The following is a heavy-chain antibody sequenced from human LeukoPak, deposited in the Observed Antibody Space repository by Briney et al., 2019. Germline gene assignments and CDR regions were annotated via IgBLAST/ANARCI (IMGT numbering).Heavy chain of an antibody. V-gene: IGHV1-2*02. J-gene: IGHJ5*02. D-gene: IGHD6-19*01. CDR2: INPNSGGT. Sequence: ASVKVSCKASGYTFTGYYMHWVRQAPGQGLEWMGWINPNSGGTNYAQKFQGRVTMTRDTSISTAYMELSRLRSDDTAVYYRARPSLMAVAVAIGFDPWGQGTLVTVSS. CDR1: GYTFTGYY. CDR3: ARPSLMAVAVAIGFDP.